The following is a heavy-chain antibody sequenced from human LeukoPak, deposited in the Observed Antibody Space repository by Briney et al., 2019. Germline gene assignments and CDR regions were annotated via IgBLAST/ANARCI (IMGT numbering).Heavy chain of an antibody. Sequence: GGSLRLSCVASGFTFTSYWMHWVRQAPGKGLVWVSRINSDGSSTNYADSVKGRFTISRDNAKNMLYLQVNSLRAEDTAVYYCARAKGHYANFDYWGQGTLVTVSS. D-gene: IGHD4-17*01. CDR3: ARAKGHYANFDY. V-gene: IGHV3-74*01. CDR1: GFTFTSYW. CDR2: INSDGSST. J-gene: IGHJ4*02.